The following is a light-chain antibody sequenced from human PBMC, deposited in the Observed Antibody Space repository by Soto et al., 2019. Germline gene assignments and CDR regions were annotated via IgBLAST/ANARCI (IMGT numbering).Light chain of an antibody. CDR3: QQYGTSPYT. V-gene: IGKV3-20*01. CDR1: ESVSISY. J-gene: IGKJ2*01. CDR2: GAT. Sequence: EIVLTQSPGTLSLSPGDSATLSCRASESVSISYLGWYQQKPGQAPRLLIYGATNRASGTPDRFIGSASGTDFNINISRLEPEDFAMYYCQQYGTSPYTFGQGTKVDIK.